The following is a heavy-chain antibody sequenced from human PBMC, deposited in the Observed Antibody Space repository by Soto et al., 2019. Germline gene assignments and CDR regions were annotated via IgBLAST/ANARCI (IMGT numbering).Heavy chain of an antibody. CDR2: IIPILGIA. J-gene: IGHJ5*02. CDR3: ARDDDSSGYYWHL. D-gene: IGHD3-22*01. CDR1: GGTFSSYT. V-gene: IGHV1-69*02. Sequence: QVQLVQSGAEVKKPGSSVKVSCKASGGTFSSYTISWVRQAPGQGLEWMGRIIPILGIANYAQKFQGRVTITADKSTSTAYRELSSLRSEDTAVYYCARDDDSSGYYWHLWGQGTLVTVSS.